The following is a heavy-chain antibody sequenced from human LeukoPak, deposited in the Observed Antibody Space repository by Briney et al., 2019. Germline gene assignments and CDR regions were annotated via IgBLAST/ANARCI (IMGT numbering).Heavy chain of an antibody. Sequence: PGGSLRLSCAASGFTFSSYGMSWARQAPGKGLEWISGISGSGGNTYYADPVKGRFTISRDNTKNTVYLQMNSLRAEDTAVYYCAGYCSTTSCYSSPNWFDPWGQGTLVTVSS. D-gene: IGHD2-2*01. J-gene: IGHJ5*02. CDR3: AGYCSTTSCYSSPNWFDP. CDR2: ISGSGGNT. V-gene: IGHV3-23*01. CDR1: GFTFSSYG.